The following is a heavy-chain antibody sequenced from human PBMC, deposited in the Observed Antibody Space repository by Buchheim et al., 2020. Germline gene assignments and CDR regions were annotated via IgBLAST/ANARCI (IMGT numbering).Heavy chain of an antibody. D-gene: IGHD4-17*01. CDR1: GFTFTSAW. CDR3: TRGSIAYGTLDN. J-gene: IGHJ4*02. V-gene: IGHV3-15*02. Sequence: EVQLVDSGGALVKPGGSLRLSCVASGFTFTSAWMTWVRQAPGEGLEWVGRIKRKSDGGTTDYAAPVNGRFIISRDDSKDTLYLQMNSLMTEDTGVHYCTRGSIAYGTLDNWGQGTL. CDR2: IKRKSDGGTT.